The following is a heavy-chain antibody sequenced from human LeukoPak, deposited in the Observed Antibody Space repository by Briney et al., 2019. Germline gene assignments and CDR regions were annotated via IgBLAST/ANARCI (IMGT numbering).Heavy chain of an antibody. CDR2: IYYSGST. V-gene: IGHV4-59*01. Sequence: PSETLSLTCSVSGGSISSYYWSWIRQPPGKGLEWIGYIYYSGSTNYNPSLKSRVTISVDTSKNQFSLKLSSVTAADTAVYYCARVLTGKGFDPWGQGTLVTVSS. CDR3: ARVLTGKGFDP. J-gene: IGHJ5*02. CDR1: GGSISSYY. D-gene: IGHD1-14*01.